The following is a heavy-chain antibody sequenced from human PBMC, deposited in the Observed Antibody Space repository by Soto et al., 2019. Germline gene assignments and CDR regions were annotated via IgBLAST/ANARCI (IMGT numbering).Heavy chain of an antibody. CDR3: ARDFGGIQLWPN. CDR1: GYTFTSYG. Sequence: QVQLVQSGAEVKKPGASVKVSCKASGYTFTSYGISWVRQAPGQGLEWMGWISAYNGNTNSPQKLQGRVTMTTDTSTSTADMELRSLRSDDTAVYYCARDFGGIQLWPNWGQGTLVTVSS. CDR2: ISAYNGNT. J-gene: IGHJ4*02. D-gene: IGHD5-18*01. V-gene: IGHV1-18*01.